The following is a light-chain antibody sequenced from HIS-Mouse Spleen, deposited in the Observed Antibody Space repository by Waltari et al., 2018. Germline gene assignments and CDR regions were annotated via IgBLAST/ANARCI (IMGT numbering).Light chain of an antibody. CDR2: LNSDGSP. CDR3: QTWGTGILVV. V-gene: IGLV4-69*01. J-gene: IGLJ2*01. CDR1: SGHSSYA. Sequence: QLVLTQSPSASASLGASVKLTCTLSSGHSSYAIAWHQQQPEKGPRYLMKLNSDGSPSKGDGIPDRCSGSSSGAERYITISSLQSEDEADYYCQTWGTGILVVFGGGTKLTVL.